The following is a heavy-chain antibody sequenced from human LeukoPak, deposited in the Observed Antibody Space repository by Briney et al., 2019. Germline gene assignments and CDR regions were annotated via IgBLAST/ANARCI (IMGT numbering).Heavy chain of an antibody. J-gene: IGHJ4*02. Sequence: PSETLSLTCAVSGGSISSSNWWSWVRQPPGKGLEWIGEIYHSGSTNYNPSLKSRVTISVDKSKNQFSLKLSSVTAADTAVYYCARVHGGGDKRGGRRYYFDYWGQGTLVTVSS. CDR2: IYHSGST. CDR3: ARVHGGGDKRGGRRYYFDY. CDR1: GGSISSSNW. D-gene: IGHD3-10*01. V-gene: IGHV4-4*02.